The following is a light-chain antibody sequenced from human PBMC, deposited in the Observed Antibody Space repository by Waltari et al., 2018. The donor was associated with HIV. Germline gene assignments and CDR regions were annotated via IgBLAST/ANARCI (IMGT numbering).Light chain of an antibody. CDR2: DVS. J-gene: IGLJ1*01. V-gene: IGLV2-23*02. Sequence: QSALTQPASVSGSPGQSITISCTGTSSAVGNSTYVSWYQQHPGKAPKLMIYDVSKRPSGVSNRFSGSKSGNTASLTISGLQAEDEADYYCCSYAGSSTFVFGTGTKVTVL. CDR1: SSAVGNSTY. CDR3: CSYAGSSTFV.